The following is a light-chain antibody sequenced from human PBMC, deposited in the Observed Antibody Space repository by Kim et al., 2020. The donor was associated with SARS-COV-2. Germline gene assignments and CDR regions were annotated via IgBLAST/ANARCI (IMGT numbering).Light chain of an antibody. CDR1: SSDVGGYNY. J-gene: IGLJ1*01. CDR2: DVS. Sequence: GQSITIACTGTSSDVGGYNYVSWYQQHPGKAPKLMIYDVSKQPSGVSNRFSGSKSGNTASLTISGLQAEDEADYYCSSYTSSSTLVFGTGTKVTVL. V-gene: IGLV2-14*03. CDR3: SSYTSSSTLV.